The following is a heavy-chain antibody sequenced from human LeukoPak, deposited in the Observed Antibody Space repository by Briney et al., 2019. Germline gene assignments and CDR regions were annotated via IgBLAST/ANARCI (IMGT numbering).Heavy chain of an antibody. CDR2: IYYSGST. CDR3: AGPNYYYMDV. J-gene: IGHJ6*03. V-gene: IGHV4-39*01. CDR1: GGSISGGSSY. Sequence: SETLSLTCTVSGGSISGGSSYWGWTRQPPGKGLEWIGSIYYSGSTYYNPSLKSRVTISVDTSKNQFSLKLSSVTAADTAVYYCAGPNYYYMDVWGKGTTVTVSS.